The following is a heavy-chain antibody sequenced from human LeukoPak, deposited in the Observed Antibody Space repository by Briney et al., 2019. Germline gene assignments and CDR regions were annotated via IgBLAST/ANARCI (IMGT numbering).Heavy chain of an antibody. Sequence: PSETLSLTCTVSGVSFSSSPYFWGWIRQPPGKGLEWIASIYYSGSTYYNPSLKSRVTISVDTSKSHLSLILSSVTAADTAVYYCARDRGSGSPHWYFDLWGRGTLVTVSS. CDR1: GVSFSSSPYF. D-gene: IGHD1-26*01. J-gene: IGHJ2*01. CDR2: IYYSGST. V-gene: IGHV4-39*07. CDR3: ARDRGSGSPHWYFDL.